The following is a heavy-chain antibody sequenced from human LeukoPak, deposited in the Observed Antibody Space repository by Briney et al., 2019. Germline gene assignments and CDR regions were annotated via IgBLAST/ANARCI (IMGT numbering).Heavy chain of an antibody. D-gene: IGHD3-16*02. Sequence: ASVKVSCKASGYTFIAYYVHWVRQAPGQGLEWMGGIIPIFGTANYAQKFQGRVTITADESTSTAYMELSSLRSEDTAVYYRARTSYDYVWGSYRLFDYWGQGTLVTVSS. CDR3: ARTSYDYVWGSYRLFDY. CDR2: IIPIFGTA. V-gene: IGHV1-69*13. J-gene: IGHJ4*02. CDR1: GYTFIAYY.